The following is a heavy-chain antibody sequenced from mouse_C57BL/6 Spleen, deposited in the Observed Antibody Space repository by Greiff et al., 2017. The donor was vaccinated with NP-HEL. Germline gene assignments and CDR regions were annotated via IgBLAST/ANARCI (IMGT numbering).Heavy chain of an antibody. Sequence: VQLQQSGAELVRPGTSVKVSCKASGYAFTNYLIEWVKQRPGQGLEWIGVINPGSGGTNYNEKFKGKATLTADKSSSTAYMQLSSLTSEDSAVYFCARSHYSNPPVFAYWGQGTLVTVSA. D-gene: IGHD2-5*01. CDR2: INPGSGGT. J-gene: IGHJ3*01. CDR1: GYAFTNYL. V-gene: IGHV1-54*01. CDR3: ARSHYSNPPVFAY.